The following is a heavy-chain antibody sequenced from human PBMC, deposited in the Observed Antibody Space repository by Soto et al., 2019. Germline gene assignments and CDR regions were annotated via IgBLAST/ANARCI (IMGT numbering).Heavy chain of an antibody. J-gene: IGHJ6*02. CDR1: GYTFTDYW. Sequence: LGESLKISCKGSGYTFTDYWIGWVRQLPGKGLEWMGIIYPGDSDTRYSPSFQGHVTITVDKSTSTAYLQWNTLKASDTAMYYRARQLSNFRYYYYGMDVWGQGTTVTVSS. D-gene: IGHD4-4*01. CDR3: ARQLSNFRYYYYGMDV. CDR2: IYPGDSDT. V-gene: IGHV5-51*01.